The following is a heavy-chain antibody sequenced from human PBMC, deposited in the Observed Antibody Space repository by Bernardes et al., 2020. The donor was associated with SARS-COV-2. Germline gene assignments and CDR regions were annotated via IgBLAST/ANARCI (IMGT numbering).Heavy chain of an antibody. CDR3: VRGSRGFDL. J-gene: IGHJ4*02. CDR1: GFTFSDYF. D-gene: IGHD3-9*01. CDR2: SENKAQSYTT. V-gene: IGHV3-72*01. Sequence: GGSLRLSCEYSGFTFSDYFVDWVRKGTGKGLEWVARSENKAQSYTTVYAASVKGRFVISRDDVKKSLLLQMSSLQSEDTAVYYCVRGSRGFDLWGQGTVVTVSS.